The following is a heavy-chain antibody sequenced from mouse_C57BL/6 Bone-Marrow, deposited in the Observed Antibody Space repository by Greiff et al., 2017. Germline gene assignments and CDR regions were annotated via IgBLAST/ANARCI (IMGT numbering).Heavy chain of an antibody. V-gene: IGHV5-12*01. J-gene: IGHJ4*01. Sequence: EVKLVESGGGLVQPGGSLKLSCAASGFTFSDYYMYWVRQTPEKRLEWVAYISNGGGSTYYPDTVKGRFTISRDNAKNTLYLQMSRLKSEDTAMYYCARHDPDAMDYWGQGTSGTVSS. CDR3: ARHDPDAMDY. CDR1: GFTFSDYY. CDR2: ISNGGGST.